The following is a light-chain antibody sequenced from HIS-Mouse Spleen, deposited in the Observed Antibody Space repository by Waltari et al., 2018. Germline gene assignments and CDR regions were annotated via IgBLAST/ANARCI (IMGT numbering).Light chain of an antibody. CDR3: CSYAGSYTLV. Sequence: QSALTQPRSVSGSPGQSVTISCTGPSSDVGGYNYVSWSQQHPGKAPKLMIYDVSKRPSGVPDRFSGSKSGNTASLTISGLQAEDEADYYCCSYAGSYTLVFGGGTKLTVL. V-gene: IGLV2-11*01. CDR1: SSDVGGYNY. CDR2: DVS. J-gene: IGLJ2*01.